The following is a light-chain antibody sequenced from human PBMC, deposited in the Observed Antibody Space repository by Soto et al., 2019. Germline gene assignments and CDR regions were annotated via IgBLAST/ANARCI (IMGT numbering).Light chain of an antibody. CDR2: LGS. Sequence: DIVMTQSPLSLPVTPGEPASISCRSSQSLLHSNGYNYLAWYLQKPGQSPQLLIYLGSNRASGDPDMCGGSGLGRNFTLKISTVEAEDLGVYYCMQSLQTPWTFGQGTKVEIK. J-gene: IGKJ1*01. V-gene: IGKV2-28*01. CDR1: QSLLHSNGYNY. CDR3: MQSLQTPWT.